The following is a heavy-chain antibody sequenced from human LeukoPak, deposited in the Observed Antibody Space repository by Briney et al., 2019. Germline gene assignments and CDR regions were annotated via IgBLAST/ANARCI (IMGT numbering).Heavy chain of an antibody. J-gene: IGHJ4*02. Sequence: GGSLRLSCTSSGFTFGTYAVSWFRQAPGKGLEWVAFIRSKTFGGTTEYAASVKGRFTISRDDSKSIAYLQMNSLKTEDTAVYYCTRYSGRTDYWGQGTLVSVSS. D-gene: IGHD5-18*01. CDR3: TRYSGRTDY. CDR2: IRSKTFGGTT. CDR1: GFTFGTYA. V-gene: IGHV3-49*03.